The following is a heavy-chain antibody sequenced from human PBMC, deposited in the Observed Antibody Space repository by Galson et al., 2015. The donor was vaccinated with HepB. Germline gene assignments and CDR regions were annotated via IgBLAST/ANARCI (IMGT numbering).Heavy chain of an antibody. D-gene: IGHD6-13*01. CDR2: ISAYDGNT. V-gene: IGHV1-18*04. CDR3: ARIARQQLNYYFGF. J-gene: IGHJ4*02. Sequence: SVKVSCKASGFTFIIYGFSWVRQVPGQGLEWVGWISAYDGNTNYAQKFQGRVTMTTDTPTNTAYMELGGLRSDDTAVYYCARIARQQLNYYFGFWGQGTLVTVSS. CDR1: GFTFIIYG.